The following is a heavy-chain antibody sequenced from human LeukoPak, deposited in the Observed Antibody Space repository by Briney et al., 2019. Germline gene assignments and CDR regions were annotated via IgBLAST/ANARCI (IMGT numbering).Heavy chain of an antibody. CDR2: IYTSGST. D-gene: IGHD3-22*01. CDR3: ARGFVITPFTYYFDY. V-gene: IGHV4-4*09. Sequence: SETLSLTCTVSGGSISSYYWSWIRQPPGKGLEWIGYIYTSGSTNYNPSLKSRVTISVDTSKNQFSLKLSSVTAADTAVYYCARGFVITPFTYYFDYWGQGTLVTVSS. J-gene: IGHJ4*02. CDR1: GGSISSYY.